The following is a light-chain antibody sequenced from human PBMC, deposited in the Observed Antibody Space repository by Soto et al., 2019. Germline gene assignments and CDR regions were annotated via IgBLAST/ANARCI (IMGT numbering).Light chain of an antibody. CDR2: DVS. Sequence: QSALTQPASVSASPGQSITISCTGTSSDVGYYNYVSWYQQHPGKAPKLIIYDVSNRPSGVSNRFSGSKSGNTASLTISGLQAEDEADYYCSSYGTSSTYVFGSGTKLTVL. CDR1: SSDVGYYNY. V-gene: IGLV2-14*03. CDR3: SSYGTSSTYV. J-gene: IGLJ1*01.